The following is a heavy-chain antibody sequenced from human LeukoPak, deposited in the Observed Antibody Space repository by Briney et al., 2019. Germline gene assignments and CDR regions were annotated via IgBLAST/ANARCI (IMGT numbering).Heavy chain of an antibody. CDR3: AKDSPSGSYGIDY. Sequence: GGSLRLSCAASGFTFDDYAMHWVRQAPGKGLEWVSLISWDGGSTYYADSVKGRFTISRDNSKNSLYLQMNSLRAEDTALYYCAKDSPSGSYGIDYWGQGTLVTVSS. CDR1: GFTFDDYA. J-gene: IGHJ4*02. CDR2: ISWDGGST. V-gene: IGHV3-43D*03. D-gene: IGHD1-26*01.